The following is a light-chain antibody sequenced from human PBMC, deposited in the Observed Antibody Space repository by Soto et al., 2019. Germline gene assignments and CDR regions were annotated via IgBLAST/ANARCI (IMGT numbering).Light chain of an antibody. CDR3: HQRQSWPRT. V-gene: IGKV3-11*01. Sequence: EIVLTQSPATLSLSPGERATLSCWASQSVGRSLAWYQQKPGQAPRLLINDASNRATGIPARFGGSGSGTDFTLTISSLEPEDFAVYYCHQRQSWPRTFGQGTTVDIK. CDR1: QSVGRS. CDR2: DAS. J-gene: IGKJ1*01.